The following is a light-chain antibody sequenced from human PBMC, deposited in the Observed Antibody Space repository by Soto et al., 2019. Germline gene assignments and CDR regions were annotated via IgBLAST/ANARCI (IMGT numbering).Light chain of an antibody. J-gene: IGLJ3*02. V-gene: IGLV4-69*01. CDR2: LNSDGSH. Sequence: QLVLTQSPSASASLGASVKLTCTLSSGHSSYAIAWHQQQPEKGPRYLMKLNSDGSHSKGDGIPDRFSGSSSGAERYLTISSLQSEDEADYSWQTLGTGIRVFGGGTKLTVL. CDR1: SGHSSYA. CDR3: QTLGTGIRV.